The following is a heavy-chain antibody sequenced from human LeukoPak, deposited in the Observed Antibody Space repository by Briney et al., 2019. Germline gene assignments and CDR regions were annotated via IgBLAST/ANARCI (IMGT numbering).Heavy chain of an antibody. V-gene: IGHV4-34*01. CDR3: ARGLTESVDTAMVTKALYYFDY. CDR1: GGSFSGYY. CDR2: INHSGST. Sequence: SETLSLTCAVYGGSFSGYYWSWIRQPPGKGLEWIGEINHSGSTNYNPSFKSRVTISVDTSKNQFSLKLSSVTAADTAVYYCARGLTESVDTAMVTKALYYFDYWGQGTLVTVSS. J-gene: IGHJ4*02. D-gene: IGHD5-18*01.